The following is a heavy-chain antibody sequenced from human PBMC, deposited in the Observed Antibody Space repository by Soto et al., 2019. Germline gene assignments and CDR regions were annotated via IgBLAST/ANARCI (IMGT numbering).Heavy chain of an antibody. D-gene: IGHD6-13*01. CDR1: GFTFGDYA. CDR2: IRSKAYGGTT. Sequence: GGSLRLSCTASGFTFGDYAMSWVRQAPGKGLEWVGFIRSKAYGGTTEYAASVKGRFTISRDDSKSIAYLQMNSLKTEDTAVYYCTRVNSAAAGDAFDIWGQGTMVTVSS. J-gene: IGHJ3*02. CDR3: TRVNSAAAGDAFDI. V-gene: IGHV3-49*04.